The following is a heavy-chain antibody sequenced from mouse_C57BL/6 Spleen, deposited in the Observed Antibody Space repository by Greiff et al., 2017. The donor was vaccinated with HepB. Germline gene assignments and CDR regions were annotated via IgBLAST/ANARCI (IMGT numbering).Heavy chain of an antibody. D-gene: IGHD2-3*01. J-gene: IGHJ2*01. CDR2: ISSGGDYI. Sequence: DVKLQESGEGLVKPGGSLKLSCAASGFTFSSYAMSWVRQTPEKRLEWVAYISSGGDYIYYADNVKGRFTISRDNARNTLYLQMSSLKSEDTAMYYCTRWLLRSFDYWGQGTTLTVSS. CDR1: GFTFSSYA. V-gene: IGHV5-9-1*02. CDR3: TRWLLRSFDY.